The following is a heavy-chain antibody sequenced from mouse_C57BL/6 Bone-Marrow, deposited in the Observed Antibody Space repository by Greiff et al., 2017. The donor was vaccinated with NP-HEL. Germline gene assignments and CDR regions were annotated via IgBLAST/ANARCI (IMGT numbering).Heavy chain of an antibody. CDR2: LNPGSGGT. Sequence: QVQLQQSGAELVRPGTSVKVSCKASGYAFTNYLIEWVKQRPGQGLEWIGVLNPGSGGTHYNEKLKGTATLTADKSSSTAYMQLSSLTSEDSAVYFCARGGIYYDYAWFAYWGQGTLVTVSA. D-gene: IGHD2-4*01. CDR3: ARGGIYYDYAWFAY. CDR1: GYAFTNYL. V-gene: IGHV1-54*01. J-gene: IGHJ3*01.